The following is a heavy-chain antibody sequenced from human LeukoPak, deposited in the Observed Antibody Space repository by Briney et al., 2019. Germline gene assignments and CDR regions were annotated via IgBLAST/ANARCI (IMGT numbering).Heavy chain of an antibody. V-gene: IGHV1-69*13. CDR2: IIPIFGTA. D-gene: IGHD2/OR15-2a*01. CDR3: ARGSMDDAFDI. CDR1: GGTFSSYA. Sequence: GASLKVSCKASGGTFSSYAISWVRQVPGQGLEWMGGIIPIFGTANYAQKFQGRVTITADESTSTAYMELSSLRSEDTAVYYCARGSMDDAFDIWGQGTMVTVSS. J-gene: IGHJ3*02.